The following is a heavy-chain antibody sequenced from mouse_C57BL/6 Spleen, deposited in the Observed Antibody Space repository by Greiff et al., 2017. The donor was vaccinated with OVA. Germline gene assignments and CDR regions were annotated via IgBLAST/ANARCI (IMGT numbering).Heavy chain of an antibody. V-gene: IGHV1-59*01. CDR3: ARTDYYGSSLYYYAMDY. Sequence: QVQLQQSGPELVRPGTSVKLSCKASGYAFTSYWMHWVKQRPGQGLEWIGVIDPSDSYTNYNQKFKGKATLTVDTSSSTAYMQLSSLTSEDSAVYYCARTDYYGSSLYYYAMDYWGQGTSVTVSS. J-gene: IGHJ4*01. CDR1: GYAFTSYW. CDR2: IDPSDSYT. D-gene: IGHD1-1*01.